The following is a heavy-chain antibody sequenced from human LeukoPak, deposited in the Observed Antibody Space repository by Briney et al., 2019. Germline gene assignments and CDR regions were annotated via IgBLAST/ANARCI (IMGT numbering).Heavy chain of an antibody. CDR1: GYTFTGDY. J-gene: IGHJ4*02. CDR2: INPNSGGT. D-gene: IGHD1-7*01. Sequence: ASVKVSCKASGYTFTGDYMHWLRQAPGQGLEWMGWINPNSGGTNYAQRFQGRVTMTRDTSISTAYMELSRLRSDDTPVFYCALTNWNYRMDYWGQGTLVTVSS. V-gene: IGHV1-2*02. CDR3: ALTNWNYRMDY.